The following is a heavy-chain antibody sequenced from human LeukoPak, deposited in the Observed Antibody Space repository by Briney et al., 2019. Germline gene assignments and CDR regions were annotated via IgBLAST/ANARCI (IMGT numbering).Heavy chain of an antibody. Sequence: QTGGSLRLSCAASGFTFSDYWTTWVRQAPGKGLEWVANIKQDGSDKYYLDAVKGRFTISKDNTKNSLYLQMNSLRAGDTAVYYCARVRYYGSRSLMFEYWGQGTPVSVSS. J-gene: IGHJ4*02. D-gene: IGHD3-10*01. CDR1: GFTFSDYW. CDR2: IKQDGSDK. V-gene: IGHV3-7*03. CDR3: ARVRYYGSRSLMFEY.